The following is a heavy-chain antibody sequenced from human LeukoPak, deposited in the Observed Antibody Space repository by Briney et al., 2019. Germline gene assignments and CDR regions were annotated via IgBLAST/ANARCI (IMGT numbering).Heavy chain of an antibody. V-gene: IGHV1-69*02. J-gene: IGHJ4*02. CDR1: GGTFSSYT. Sequence: SVKVSCKASGGTFSSYTISWARQAPGQGLEWMGRIIPILGIANYAQKFQGRVTITADKSTSTAYMELSSLRSEDTAVYYCASSSDCSSTSCYRNWGQGTLVTVSS. CDR3: ASSSDCSSTSCYRN. CDR2: IIPILGIA. D-gene: IGHD2-2*02.